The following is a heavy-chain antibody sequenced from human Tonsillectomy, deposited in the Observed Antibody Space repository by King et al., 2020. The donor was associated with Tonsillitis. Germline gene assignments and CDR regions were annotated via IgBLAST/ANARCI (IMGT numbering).Heavy chain of an antibody. D-gene: IGHD3-3*01. CDR3: ARESPYYDFWSSYYAD. V-gene: IGHV1-18*01. CDR1: GYTFTTYG. CDR2: IRCYNDNT. Sequence: QLVQSGAEVKKPGASVKVSCKASGYTFTTYGIAWVRQAPGQGLEWLGWIRCYNDNTNYAHKFQGRLTMTADTSKNTAYMELRTLRSDDTAVYFWARESPYYDFWSSYYADWGQGTLVTVSS. J-gene: IGHJ4*02.